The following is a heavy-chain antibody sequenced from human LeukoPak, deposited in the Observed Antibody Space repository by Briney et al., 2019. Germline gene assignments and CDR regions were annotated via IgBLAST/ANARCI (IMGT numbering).Heavy chain of an antibody. CDR1: GYTFTSYD. CDR3: VRAMVRGVQGP. V-gene: IGHV1-8*01. Sequence: GASVKVSCKASGYTFTSYDINWVRQATGQGLEWMGWMNPNSVNTGYAQKFQGRVTMTRDTSISTAYMELSSLRFEDTAVYFCVRAMVRGVQGPWGQGTLVTASS. J-gene: IGHJ5*02. D-gene: IGHD3-10*01. CDR2: MNPNSVNT.